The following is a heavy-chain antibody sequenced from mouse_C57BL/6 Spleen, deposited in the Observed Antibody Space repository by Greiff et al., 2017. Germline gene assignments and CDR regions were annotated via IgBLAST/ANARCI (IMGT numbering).Heavy chain of an antibody. Sequence: EVKLVESGGGLVKPGGSLKLSCAASGFTFSSYAMSWVRQTPEKRLEWVATISDGGSYTYYPDNVKGRFTISRDNAKNNLYLQMSHLKSEDAAMYDYARAIYGNYPFDYWGQGTTLTVSS. J-gene: IGHJ2*01. CDR2: ISDGGSYT. CDR3: ARAIYGNYPFDY. D-gene: IGHD2-1*01. CDR1: GFTFSSYA. V-gene: IGHV5-4*03.